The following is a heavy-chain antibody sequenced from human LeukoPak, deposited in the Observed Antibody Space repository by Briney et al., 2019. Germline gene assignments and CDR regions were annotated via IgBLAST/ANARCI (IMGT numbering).Heavy chain of an antibody. CDR2: ISQSGST. CDR3: ASTHSSSWYSPLYNWFDP. V-gene: IGHV4-38-2*02. J-gene: IGHJ5*02. D-gene: IGHD6-13*01. Sequence: SETLSLTCTVSDYSIGSGYYWGWIRQPPGKGLEWIGSISQSGSTYYNPSLKSRVTISVDMSKNRLFLKLSSVTAADTAMYYCASTHSSSWYSPLYNWFDPWGQGTLVTVSS. CDR1: DYSIGSGYY.